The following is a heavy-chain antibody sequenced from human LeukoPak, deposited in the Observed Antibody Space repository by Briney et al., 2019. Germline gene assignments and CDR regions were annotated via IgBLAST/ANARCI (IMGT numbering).Heavy chain of an antibody. Sequence: GGSLRLSCAASGFTFSSYWMTWDRQVPGKGLEWVANIRQDGNEQYYMDSVKGRFTISRDNAKNSLFLQMNSLRAEDTAVYYCARAPYSGGWYLMYWGQGTLVTVSS. D-gene: IGHD6-19*01. V-gene: IGHV3-7*01. J-gene: IGHJ4*02. CDR1: GFTFSSYW. CDR3: ARAPYSGGWYLMY. CDR2: IRQDGNEQ.